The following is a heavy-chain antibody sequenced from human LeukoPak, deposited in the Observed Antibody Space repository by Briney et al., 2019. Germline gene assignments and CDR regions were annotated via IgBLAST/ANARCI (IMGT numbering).Heavy chain of an antibody. CDR2: ISYDGSNK. J-gene: IGHJ4*02. CDR3: ARDLSVRGDY. D-gene: IGHD3-10*01. Sequence: GRSLRLSCAASGFTFSSYAMHWVRQAPGKGLEWVAVISYDGSNKYYADSVKGRFTISRDNSKNTPYLQMNSLRAEDTAVYYCARDLSVRGDYWGQGTLVTVSS. CDR1: GFTFSSYA. V-gene: IGHV3-30*01.